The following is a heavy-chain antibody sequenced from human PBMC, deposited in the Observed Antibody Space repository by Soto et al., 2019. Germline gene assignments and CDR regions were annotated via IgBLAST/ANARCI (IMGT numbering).Heavy chain of an antibody. J-gene: IGHJ4*02. D-gene: IGHD1-7*01. CDR2: ISAYNGNT. CDR3: ARDDKTFSWNYFPGEN. CDR1: GYTFTSYG. V-gene: IGHV1-18*01. Sequence: ASVKVSCKASGYTFTSYGISWVRQAPGQGLEWMGWISAYNGNTNYAQKLQGRVTMTTDTSTSTAYMELRSLRSDDTAVYYCARDDKTFSWNYFPGENWGQGTLVTVSS.